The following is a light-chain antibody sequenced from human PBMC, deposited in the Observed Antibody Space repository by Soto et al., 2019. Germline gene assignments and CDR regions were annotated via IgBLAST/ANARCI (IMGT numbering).Light chain of an antibody. CDR2: DAS. CDR3: QQYNSYPLT. V-gene: IGKV1-5*01. Sequence: DIPLTQSPSTLSRSVGDRVTITCRASQSISSWLAWYQQKPGKAPKLLIYDASSLESGVPSRFSGSGSGTEFTLTISSLQPDDFATYYCQQYNSYPLTVGGGTKVDI. CDR1: QSISSW. J-gene: IGKJ4*01.